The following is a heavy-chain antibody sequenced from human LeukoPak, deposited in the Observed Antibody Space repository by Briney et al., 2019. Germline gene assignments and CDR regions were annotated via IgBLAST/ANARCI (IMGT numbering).Heavy chain of an antibody. D-gene: IGHD3-22*01. CDR3: ARSDGGYFVY. V-gene: IGHV4-59*01. CDR1: GGSISSYY. J-gene: IGHJ4*02. CDR2: IYYSGST. Sequence: SSETLSLTRTVSGGSISSYYWSWIRQPPGKGLEWIGYIYYSGSTNYNPSLKSRVTISVDTSKNQFSLKLSSVTAADTAVYYCARSDGGYFVYWGQGTLVTVSS.